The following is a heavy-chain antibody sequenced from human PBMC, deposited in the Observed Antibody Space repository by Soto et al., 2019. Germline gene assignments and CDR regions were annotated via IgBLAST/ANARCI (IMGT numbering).Heavy chain of an antibody. CDR1: GYSFTSYL. J-gene: IGHJ6*02. CDR3: ARHLPDTIAVAGGRSYYYYGTDG. Sequence: GACLKISCKGSGYSFTSYLLSWVRQMPGKGMEWMGRIDPSDSYTNYSPSFQGHVTISADKSISTAYLQWSSLKASDTAMYYCARHLPDTIAVAGGRSYYYYGTDGWDQGTTVTVSS. D-gene: IGHD6-19*01. CDR2: IDPSDSYT. V-gene: IGHV5-10-1*01.